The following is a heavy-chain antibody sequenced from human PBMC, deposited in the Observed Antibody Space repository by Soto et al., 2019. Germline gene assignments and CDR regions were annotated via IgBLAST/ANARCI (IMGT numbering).Heavy chain of an antibody. J-gene: IGHJ4*02. CDR2: INPSGGST. CDR1: GYTFTSYY. Sequence: GASVKVSCKASGYTFTSYYMHWVRQAPGQGLEWMGIINPSGGSTSYAQKFQGRVTMTSDTSTSTVYMELSSLRSEDTAVYYCARQDYGDYLFDYWGQGTLVTVSS. CDR3: ARQDYGDYLFDY. V-gene: IGHV1-46*03. D-gene: IGHD4-17*01.